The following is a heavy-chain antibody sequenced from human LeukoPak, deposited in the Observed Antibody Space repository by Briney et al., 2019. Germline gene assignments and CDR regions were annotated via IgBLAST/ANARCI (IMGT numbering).Heavy chain of an antibody. CDR2: MNPNSGNT. D-gene: IGHD2-2*01. V-gene: IGHV1-8*03. Sequence: ASVKVSCKTSGYTFSTYDINWVRQAAGQGLEWMGWMNPNSGNTGFAQKFQGRATITRDTSITATYLELSSLRSEDTAVYYCARAIRYQLLSDYWGQGTLVTVSS. CDR3: ARAIRYQLLSDY. J-gene: IGHJ4*02. CDR1: GYTFSTYD.